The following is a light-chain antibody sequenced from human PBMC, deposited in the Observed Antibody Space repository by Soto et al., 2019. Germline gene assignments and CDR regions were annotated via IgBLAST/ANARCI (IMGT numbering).Light chain of an antibody. V-gene: IGKV2-28*01. J-gene: IGKJ3*01. CDR3: MQALQTPFT. CDR1: QSLLHSNGKNF. Sequence: DIVMTQSPLSLPVTPGEPASISCRSSQSLLHSNGKNFLDWYLQRPGQSPQLLIYLGSNRASGVPERFSGSGSGTDFTLKITRVEAEDVGVYHCMQALQTPFTFGPGTKVDIK. CDR2: LGS.